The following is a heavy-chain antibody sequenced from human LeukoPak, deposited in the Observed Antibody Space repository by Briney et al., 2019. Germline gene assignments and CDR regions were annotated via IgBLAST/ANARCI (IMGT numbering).Heavy chain of an antibody. J-gene: IGHJ4*02. V-gene: IGHV4-59*11. CDR1: DDSFSSHY. D-gene: IGHD5-18*01. Sequence: SETLSLTCAVSDDSFSSHYWTWIRQPPGKGREWIGYIYYSGSTNYNPSLKSRVTISVDPSKNQFSLKLSSVTAADTAVYYCASSTGAMAPFDYWGQGTLVTVSS. CDR2: IYYSGST. CDR3: ASSTGAMAPFDY.